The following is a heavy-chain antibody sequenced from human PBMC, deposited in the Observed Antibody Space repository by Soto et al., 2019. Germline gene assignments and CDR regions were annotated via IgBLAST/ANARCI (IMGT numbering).Heavy chain of an antibody. J-gene: IGHJ4*02. CDR1: GFTFSSYS. CDR2: ISSSSSTI. Sequence: EVQLVESGGGLVQPGGSLRLSCAASGFTFSSYSMNWVRQAPGQGLEWVSYISSSSSTIYYADSVKGRFTISRDNAKNSLYLQMNSLRDEDTAVYYCAREVGYCGGDCYSLHDYWCQGTMVTVSS. CDR3: AREVGYCGGDCYSLHDY. V-gene: IGHV3-48*02. D-gene: IGHD2-21*02.